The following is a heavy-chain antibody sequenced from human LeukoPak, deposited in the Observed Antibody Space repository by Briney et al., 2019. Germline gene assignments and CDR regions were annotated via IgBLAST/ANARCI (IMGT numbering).Heavy chain of an antibody. Sequence: PSETLSLTCTVSGGSISSGSYYWSWIRQPAGRGLEWIGGIYSSGNTNYNPSLKSRVTISVDTSKNQVSLKVSTVTAADTAVYYCGRGLRHQLVKYWGQGSLVTVSS. CDR1: GGSISSGSYY. V-gene: IGHV4-61*02. J-gene: IGHJ4*02. CDR2: IYSSGNT. CDR3: GRGLRHQLVKY. D-gene: IGHD2-2*01.